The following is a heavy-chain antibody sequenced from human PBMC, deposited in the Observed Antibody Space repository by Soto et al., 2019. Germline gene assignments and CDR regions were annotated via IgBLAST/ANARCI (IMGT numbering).Heavy chain of an antibody. CDR1: GYTFTEDA. CDR2: INAGNGNT. V-gene: IGHV1-3*01. Sequence: ASVKGSCKASGYTFTEDAIHWVRQAPGQRLEWMGWINAGNGNTIYSQKFQGRVTITRDTSANTAYMELSSLGSEDTTVYYCARSPRSGGNYYYYGMDVWGQGTTVTVSS. J-gene: IGHJ6*02. CDR3: ARSPRSGGNYYYYGMDV. D-gene: IGHD2-15*01.